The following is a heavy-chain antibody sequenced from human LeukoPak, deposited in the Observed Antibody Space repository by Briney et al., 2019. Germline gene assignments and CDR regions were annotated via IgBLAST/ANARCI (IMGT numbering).Heavy chain of an antibody. J-gene: IGHJ4*02. CDR2: IYSGVT. CDR3: ARAPPSWYHFDY. V-gene: IGHV3-66*01. CDR1: GFTVSTTY. D-gene: IGHD6-13*01. Sequence: GGSLGLSCAASGFTVSTTYMSWVRQAPGKGLECISIIYSGVTYYADSVKGRFTVSRDNSKNTLYLQMTNLRAEDTAVYYCARAPPSWYHFDYWGQGTLVTVSS.